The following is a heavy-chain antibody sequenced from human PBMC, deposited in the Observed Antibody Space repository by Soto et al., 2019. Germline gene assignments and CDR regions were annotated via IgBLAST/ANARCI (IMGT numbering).Heavy chain of an antibody. Sequence: GWSLTLSCAASGFTFSSYAMSCVRQAPGKGLEWVSAISGSGGSTYYADSVKGRFTISRDNSKNTLYLQMNSLRAEDTAVYYCAKVLSIAEAYFDYWGQGTLVTVSS. V-gene: IGHV3-23*01. D-gene: IGHD6-19*01. CDR3: AKVLSIAEAYFDY. CDR2: ISGSGGST. CDR1: GFTFSSYA. J-gene: IGHJ4*02.